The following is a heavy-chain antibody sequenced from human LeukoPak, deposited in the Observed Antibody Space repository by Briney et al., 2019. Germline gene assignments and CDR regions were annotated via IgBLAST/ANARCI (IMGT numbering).Heavy chain of an antibody. J-gene: IGHJ3*01. D-gene: IGHD6-6*01. V-gene: IGHV4-34*01. CDR2: INHSGSI. CDR3: AKVYSCSSRDSFDV. Sequence: SETLSLTCAVYGASFSGYYWSWIRQTPGKGLEWIGEINHSGSISYNPSLKSRITISVDTCKSQFSLELRSVNAADTAVYYCAKVYSCSSRDSFDVWGQGTMVTVSS. CDR1: GASFSGYY.